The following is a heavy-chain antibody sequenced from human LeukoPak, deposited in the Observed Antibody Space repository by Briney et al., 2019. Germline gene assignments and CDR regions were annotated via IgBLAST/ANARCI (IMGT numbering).Heavy chain of an antibody. Sequence: GGSLRLSCAASGFTVSSNYMSWVRQAPGKGLEWVSVTYSNGRTYYADSVKGRFTISRDISKNTLYLQMNSLRAEDTAVYYCAKETSTRYFQHWGQGTLVTVSS. CDR1: GFTVSSNY. CDR2: TYSNGRT. CDR3: AKETSTRYFQH. J-gene: IGHJ1*01. D-gene: IGHD2-15*01. V-gene: IGHV3-53*01.